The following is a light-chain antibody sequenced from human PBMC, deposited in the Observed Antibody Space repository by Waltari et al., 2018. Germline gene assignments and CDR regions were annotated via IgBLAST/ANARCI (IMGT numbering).Light chain of an antibody. Sequence: QSALTQPPSASGSPGQSVTISCTGTSSDVGAYKSVPWYQLRPGKPPKLLIFEVNNRPSWVPARFAGTRSGNTASLTVSGLQADDEADYFCSSYAGRSTVIFGGGTKLTVL. CDR3: SSYAGRSTVI. V-gene: IGLV2-8*01. J-gene: IGLJ2*01. CDR2: EVN. CDR1: SSDVGAYKS.